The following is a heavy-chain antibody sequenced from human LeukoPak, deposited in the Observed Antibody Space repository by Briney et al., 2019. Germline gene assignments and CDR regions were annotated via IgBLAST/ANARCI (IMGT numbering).Heavy chain of an antibody. CDR2: IYHSGST. CDR3: ARVLATVTTGGSDYYYYYYMDV. V-gene: IGHV4-38-2*02. D-gene: IGHD4-17*01. J-gene: IGHJ6*03. CDR1: GYSISSGYY. Sequence: SETLSLTCTVSGYSISSGYYWGWIRQPPGKGLEWIGSIYHSGSTYYNPSLKSRVTISVDTSKNQFSLKLSSVTAADTAVYYCARVLATVTTGGSDYYYYYYMDVWGKGTTVTISS.